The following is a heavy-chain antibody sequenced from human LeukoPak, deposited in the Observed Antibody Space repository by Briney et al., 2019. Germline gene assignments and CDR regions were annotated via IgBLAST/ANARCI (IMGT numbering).Heavy chain of an antibody. J-gene: IGHJ5*02. V-gene: IGHV4-34*01. CDR3: AREHNYGDYGGWFDP. Sequence: PSETLSLTCAVYGGSFSGYYWSWIRQPPGKGLEWIGEINHSGSTYYNPSLKSRVTISVDTSKNQFSLKLSSVTAADTAVYYCAREHNYGDYGGWFDPWGQGTLVTVSS. CDR1: GGSFSGYY. D-gene: IGHD4-17*01. CDR2: INHSGST.